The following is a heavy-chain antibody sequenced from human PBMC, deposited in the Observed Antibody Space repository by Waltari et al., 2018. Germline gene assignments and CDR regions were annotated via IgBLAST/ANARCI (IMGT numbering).Heavy chain of an antibody. CDR3: ARGDRLYSDYVDY. J-gene: IGHJ4*02. CDR1: GFTFSSYG. V-gene: IGHV3-33*01. D-gene: IGHD2-8*01. Sequence: QVQLVESGGGVVQPGRSLRLSCAASGFTFSSYGMHWVRQAPGKGLEWVAVIWYDGSNKYYADSVKCRFTISRDNSKNTLYLQMNSLRAEDTAVYYCARGDRLYSDYVDYWGQGTLVTVSS. CDR2: IWYDGSNK.